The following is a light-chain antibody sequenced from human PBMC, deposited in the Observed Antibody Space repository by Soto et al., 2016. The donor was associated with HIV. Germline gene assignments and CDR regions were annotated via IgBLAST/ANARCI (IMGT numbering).Light chain of an antibody. J-gene: IGLJ3*02. Sequence: SYELTQPPSVSVAPGQTARITCEGNNIRSKSVHWYQQRPGQAPVLVVFDDSDRPSDIPDRFSGSKSGNTATLTITRVEAVDEADFYCQVWDGGRDPWVFGAGTKLTVL. CDR1: NIRSKS. CDR2: DDS. CDR3: QVWDGGRDPWV. V-gene: IGLV3-21*02.